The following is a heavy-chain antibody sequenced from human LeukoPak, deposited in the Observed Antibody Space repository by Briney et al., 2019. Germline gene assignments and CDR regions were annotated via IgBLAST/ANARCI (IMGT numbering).Heavy chain of an antibody. D-gene: IGHD3-3*01. Sequence: GGSLRLSCAASGFTVSSNYMSWVRQAPGKGLEWVSVIYSGGSTYYADSVRGRFTISRDNAKNSLYLQMNSLRAEDTAVYYCARDKSGLGFDPWGQGTLVTVSS. CDR1: GFTVSSNY. CDR3: ARDKSGLGFDP. J-gene: IGHJ5*02. V-gene: IGHV3-53*01. CDR2: IYSGGST.